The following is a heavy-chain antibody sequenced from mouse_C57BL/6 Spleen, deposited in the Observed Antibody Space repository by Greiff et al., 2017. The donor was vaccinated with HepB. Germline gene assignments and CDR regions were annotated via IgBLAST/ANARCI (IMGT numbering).Heavy chain of an antibody. V-gene: IGHV1-15*01. CDR3: TRSLLYY. CDR2: IDPETGGT. CDR1: GYTFTDYE. D-gene: IGHD6-2*01. J-gene: IGHJ2*01. Sequence: QVQLKESGAELVRPGASVTLSCKASGYTFTDYEMHWVKQTPVHGLEWIGAIDPETGGTAYNQKFKGKAILTADKSSSTAYMELRSLTSEDSAVYYCTRSLLYYWGQGTTLTVSS.